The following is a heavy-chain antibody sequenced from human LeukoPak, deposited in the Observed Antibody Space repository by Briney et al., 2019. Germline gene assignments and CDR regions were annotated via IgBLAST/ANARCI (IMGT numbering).Heavy chain of an antibody. CDR1: GGSISSSSYY. D-gene: IGHD3-22*01. Sequence: PSETLSLTCTVSGGSISSSSYYWGWIRQPPGKGLEWIGSIYYSGSTYYNPSLKSRVTISVDTSKNQFSLKLSSVTAADTAVYYCARGYSSGYYYEGKTSDAFDIWGQGTMVTVSS. J-gene: IGHJ3*02. V-gene: IGHV4-39*07. CDR3: ARGYSSGYYYEGKTSDAFDI. CDR2: IYYSGST.